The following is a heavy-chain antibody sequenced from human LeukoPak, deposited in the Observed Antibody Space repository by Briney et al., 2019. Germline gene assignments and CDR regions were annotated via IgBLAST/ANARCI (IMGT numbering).Heavy chain of an antibody. Sequence: GESLKISCKASGYSFTTSWIAWVRQKPGKGLEWMGITYLGDSDTRYSPSFQGQVTISADKSVSTAYLQWSSLKASDTAMYYCARRGTPSEIDYWGQGTLVTVSS. J-gene: IGHJ4*02. V-gene: IGHV5-51*01. CDR2: TYLGDSDT. CDR1: GYSFTTSW. D-gene: IGHD6-6*01. CDR3: ARRGTPSEIDY.